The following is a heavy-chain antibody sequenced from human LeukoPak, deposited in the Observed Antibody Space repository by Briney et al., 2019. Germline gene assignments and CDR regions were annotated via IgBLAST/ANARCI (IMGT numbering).Heavy chain of an antibody. D-gene: IGHD5-18*01. V-gene: IGHV3-7*05. J-gene: IGHJ4*02. CDR3: ARRYSYGRGYFDF. CDR2: IKQDGIEK. CDR1: GFTFSSYW. Sequence: PGGSLRLSCAASGFTFSSYWMSWVRQAPGKGLEWVANIKQDGIEKHYLDSVRDRFIISRENAKNSLYLQMNSLRAEDTAVYYCARRYSYGRGYFDFWGQGTLVTVSP.